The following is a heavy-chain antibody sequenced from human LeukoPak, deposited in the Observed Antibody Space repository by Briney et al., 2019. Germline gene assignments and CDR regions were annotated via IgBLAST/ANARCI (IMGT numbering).Heavy chain of an antibody. CDR2: IYSGGTT. Sequence: GGSLRLSCAASGFTVSSSYISWVRQAPGKGLEWVSAIYSGGTTYYADSVRGRFTISRDNSKNTLYLLMNSLRAEDTAMYHCARQTGESTNFDNWDQGTLVTVSS. D-gene: IGHD2-2*01. CDR3: ARQTGESTNFDN. J-gene: IGHJ4*02. CDR1: GFTVSSSY. V-gene: IGHV3-53*01.